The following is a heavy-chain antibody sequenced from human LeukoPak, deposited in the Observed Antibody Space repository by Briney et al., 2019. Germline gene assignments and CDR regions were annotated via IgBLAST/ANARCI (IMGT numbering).Heavy chain of an antibody. Sequence: PSETLSLTCTVSGGSISSGSYYWSWIRQPAWKGLEWIGRIYTSGSTNYNPSLKSRVTISVDTSKNQFSLKLSSVTAADTAVYYCARVGDDYGDYGGGNDAFDIWGQGTMVTVSS. J-gene: IGHJ3*02. CDR1: GGSISSGSYY. CDR2: IYTSGST. CDR3: ARVGDDYGDYGGGNDAFDI. D-gene: IGHD4-17*01. V-gene: IGHV4-61*02.